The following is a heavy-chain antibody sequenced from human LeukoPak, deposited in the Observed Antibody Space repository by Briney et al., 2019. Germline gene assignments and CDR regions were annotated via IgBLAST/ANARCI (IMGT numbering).Heavy chain of an antibody. J-gene: IGHJ6*03. CDR2: IHHSGTT. V-gene: IGHV4-38-2*02. CDR1: GYSISSGYY. D-gene: IGHD2-15*01. CDR3: SGGYYYYMDV. Sequence: SETLSLTCIVSGYSISSGYYWGWIRQPPGKGLEWIGSIHHSGTTDYNLSLKSRVTISVDTSKNQFSLKLSSVTAADTAVYYCSGGYYYYMDVWGKGTTVTVSS.